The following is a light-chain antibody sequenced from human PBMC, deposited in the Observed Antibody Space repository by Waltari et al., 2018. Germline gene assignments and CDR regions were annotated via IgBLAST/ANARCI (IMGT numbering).Light chain of an antibody. CDR2: DAS. J-gene: IGKJ4*01. CDR1: QSVSGY. CDR3: QQRGNWPLT. Sequence: EIVLTQSPATLSLSPGERATLSCRASQSVSGYLAWYQQKPGQAPRLLIFDASNRATGTPARFRGSGSGTDFHLTISSLEPEDFAVYYCQQRGNWPLTFGGGTKVEIK. V-gene: IGKV3-11*01.